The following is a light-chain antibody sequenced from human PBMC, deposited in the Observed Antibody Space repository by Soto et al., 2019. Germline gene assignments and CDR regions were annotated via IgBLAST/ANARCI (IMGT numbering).Light chain of an antibody. V-gene: IGKV3-20*01. CDR1: QSVSSSY. J-gene: IGKJ1*01. CDR2: GAS. CDR3: QLYGRPRT. Sequence: ELVLTQSPGTLSLSPGERATLSCRASQSVSSSYLAWYQQKHGQAPRLLIYGASSRATGIPDRFSGIGSGTEFTLTISSLEPEDFAVYDCQLYGRPRTFGQGTKVDIK.